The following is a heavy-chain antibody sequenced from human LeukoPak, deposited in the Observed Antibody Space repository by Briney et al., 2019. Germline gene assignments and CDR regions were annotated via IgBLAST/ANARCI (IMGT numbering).Heavy chain of an antibody. CDR1: GGSFSGYY. J-gene: IGHJ4*02. CDR2: INHSGST. V-gene: IGHV4-34*01. Sequence: SETLSLTCAVYGGSFSGYYWSWIRQPPGKGLEWIGEINHSGSTNYNPSLKSRVTISVDTSKNQFSLKLSSVTAADTAVYYCARARSVPYYFDYWGQGTLVTVSS. CDR3: ARARSVPYYFDY.